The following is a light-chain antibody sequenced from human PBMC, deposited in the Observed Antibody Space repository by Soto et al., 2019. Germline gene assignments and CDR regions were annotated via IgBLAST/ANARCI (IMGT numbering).Light chain of an antibody. V-gene: IGKV1-5*03. CDR3: QQYNSSPWT. J-gene: IGKJ1*01. Sequence: TQSPGTLSLSPGERATLSCRASQSVSAWVAWYQQKPGKAPKLLIYQASRLEGGVPSRFSGSGSGTEFTLTISSLQPDDPATYYCQQYNSSPWTFGQGTKVEIK. CDR1: QSVSAW. CDR2: QAS.